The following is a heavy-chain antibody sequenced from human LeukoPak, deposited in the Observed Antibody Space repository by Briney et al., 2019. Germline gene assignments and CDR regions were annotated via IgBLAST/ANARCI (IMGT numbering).Heavy chain of an antibody. D-gene: IGHD4-11*01. V-gene: IGHV3-30*18. CDR3: AKVATVTLRRYYYGMDV. CDR1: GFTFSSYG. CDR2: ISYDGSNK. Sequence: GGSLRLSCAASGFTFSSYGMHWVRQAPGKGLEWVAVISYDGSNKYYADSVKGRFTISRDNSRNTLYLQMNSLRAEDTAVYYCAKVATVTLRRYYYGMDVWGQGTTVTVSS. J-gene: IGHJ6*02.